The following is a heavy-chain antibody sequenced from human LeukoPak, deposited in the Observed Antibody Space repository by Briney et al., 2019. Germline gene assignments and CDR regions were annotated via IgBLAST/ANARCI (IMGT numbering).Heavy chain of an antibody. CDR1: GGSFSGYY. J-gene: IGHJ4*02. CDR2: INHSGST. D-gene: IGHD3-22*01. Sequence: PSETLSLTCAVYGGSFSGYYWSWIRQPPGKGLEWIGEINHSGSTNYNPSLKSRVTISVDTSKNQFSLKLSSVTAADTAFYYCARESKYYYEGGTYFYSTVSDYWGQGTLVTVSS. CDR3: ARESKYYYEGGTYFYSTVSDY. V-gene: IGHV4-34*01.